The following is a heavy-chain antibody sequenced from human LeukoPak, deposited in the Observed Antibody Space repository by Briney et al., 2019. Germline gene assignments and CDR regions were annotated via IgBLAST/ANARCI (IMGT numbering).Heavy chain of an antibody. CDR3: ARVGSSSWYAPTGDY. Sequence: SETLSLTCAVYGGSFSGYYWGWIRQPPGKGLEWIGSIYYGGSTHNNPSLKSRVTLSVDTSKNQFSLKLSSVTAADTAVYYCARVGSSSWYAPTGDYWGQGTLVTVSS. CDR1: GGSFSGYY. V-gene: IGHV4-34*01. J-gene: IGHJ4*02. CDR2: IYYGGST. D-gene: IGHD6-13*01.